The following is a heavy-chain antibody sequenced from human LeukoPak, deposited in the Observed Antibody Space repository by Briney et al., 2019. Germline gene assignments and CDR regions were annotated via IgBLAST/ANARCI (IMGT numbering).Heavy chain of an antibody. CDR1: GYTFTSYD. D-gene: IGHD1-1*01. CDR2: MNPNSGTT. CDR3: ARGPHSGWNDVWFDP. Sequence: ASVKVSCKASGYTFTSYDINWVRQATGQGLEWMGWMNPNSGTTGYAQKFQGRVTMTRNTSISTAYMELSSLRSEDTAVYYCARGPHSGWNDVWFDPWGQGTLVTVSS. V-gene: IGHV1-8*01. J-gene: IGHJ5*02.